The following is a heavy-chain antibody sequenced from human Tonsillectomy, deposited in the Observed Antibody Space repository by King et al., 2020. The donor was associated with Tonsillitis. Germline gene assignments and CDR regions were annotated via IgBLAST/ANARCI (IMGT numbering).Heavy chain of an antibody. D-gene: IGHD1-1*01. V-gene: IGHV5-51*01. CDR3: ARFSGTNTGPRGMDV. CDR1: GYSFTRYW. CDR2: IYPGDSDT. Sequence: GQLVQSGAEVKKPGESLKISCKGSGYSFTRYWIGWVRQMPGKGLELMGIIYPGDSDTRYSPSFQGQVTISADKSISTAYLHWSSLKASDTAMYYCARFSGTNTGPRGMDVWGQGTTVTVSS. J-gene: IGHJ6*02.